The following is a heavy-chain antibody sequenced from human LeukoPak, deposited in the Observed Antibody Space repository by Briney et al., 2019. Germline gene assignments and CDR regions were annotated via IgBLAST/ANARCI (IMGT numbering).Heavy chain of an antibody. V-gene: IGHV4-59*01. J-gene: IGHJ4*02. CDR1: GGSISSYY. CDR3: ARGWYSSSWYRFDY. Sequence: PSETLSLTCTVSGGSISSYYWSWIRQPPGKGLEWIGYIYYSGSTNYNPSLKSRVTISVDTSKNQFSLKLSSVTAADTAVYYCARGWYSSSWYRFDYWGQGTLVTVSS. CDR2: IYYSGST. D-gene: IGHD6-13*01.